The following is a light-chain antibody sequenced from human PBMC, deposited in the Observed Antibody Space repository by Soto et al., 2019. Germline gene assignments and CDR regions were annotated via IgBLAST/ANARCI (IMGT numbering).Light chain of an antibody. V-gene: IGKV3-15*01. CDR2: GAS. CDR3: QQYNRWPLFT. Sequence: EIMMTQSPATLSVSPGERATLSCRASQSISTNLAWYQQRPGQAPRLLIYGASTRATSIPARFSGSGSGTEFTLTISSLQSDDFAVYHCQQYNRWPLFTFGPGTRVDVK. J-gene: IGKJ3*01. CDR1: QSISTN.